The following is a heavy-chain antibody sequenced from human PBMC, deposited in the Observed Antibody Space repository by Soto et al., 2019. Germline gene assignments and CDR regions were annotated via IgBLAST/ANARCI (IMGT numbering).Heavy chain of an antibody. CDR3: ERVSYYYDSSGDHRDWYFDL. J-gene: IGHJ2*01. Sequence: QVQLVQSGAEVKKPGSSVKVSCKASGGTFSSYAISWVRQAPGQGLEWMGGIIPIFGTANYAQKFQGRVTITADESTSIAYMDLSSLRAEDTAVSYCERVSYYYDSSGDHRDWYFDLWGRGTLVTVSS. CDR2: IIPIFGTA. V-gene: IGHV1-69*01. CDR1: GGTFSSYA. D-gene: IGHD3-22*01.